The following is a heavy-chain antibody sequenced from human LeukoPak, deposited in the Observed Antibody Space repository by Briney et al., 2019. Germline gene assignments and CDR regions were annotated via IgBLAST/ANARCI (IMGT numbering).Heavy chain of an antibody. CDR1: VPSISSYD. CDR3: ARGRGWTKFDY. V-gene: IGHV4-59*01. CDR2: IYYSGST. D-gene: IGHD6-19*01. Sequence: SESLSLTCTVPVPSISSYDGTWIRQPPWKGPEWIGYIYYSGSTNYNPSLKSRVTISVDTSKNQFSLKLSSVTAVDTAVYYCARGRGWTKFDYWGQGTLVTISS. J-gene: IGHJ4*02.